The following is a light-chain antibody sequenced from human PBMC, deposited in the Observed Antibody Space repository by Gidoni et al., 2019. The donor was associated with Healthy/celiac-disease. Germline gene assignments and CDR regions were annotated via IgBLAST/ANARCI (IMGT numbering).Light chain of an antibody. V-gene: IGLV5-45*03. CDR1: SGINVGTYR. Sequence: QAVLTQPSSLSASPGASASLTCTLRSGINVGTYRIYWYQQKPGRPPQSLLRYKSDSDKQQGSGGPSRFSGAKDASANAGILLISGLQSEDEADYYCMIWHSSAWVFGGGTKLTVL. CDR2: YKSDSDK. CDR3: MIWHSSAWV. J-gene: IGLJ3*02.